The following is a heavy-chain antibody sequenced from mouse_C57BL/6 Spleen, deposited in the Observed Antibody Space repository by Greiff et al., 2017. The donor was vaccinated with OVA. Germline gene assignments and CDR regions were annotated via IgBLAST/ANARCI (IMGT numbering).Heavy chain of an antibody. CDR2: ISYSGST. Sequence: EVKLMESGPGLAKPSQTLSLTCSVTGYSITSDYWNWIRKFPGNKLEYMGYISYSGSTYYHPSLKSRISITRDTSKNQYYLQLNSVTTEDTATYYCARSGFSYYGSSSYAMDYWGQGTSVTVSS. J-gene: IGHJ4*01. V-gene: IGHV3-8*01. D-gene: IGHD1-1*01. CDR1: GYSITSDY. CDR3: ARSGFSYYGSSSYAMDY.